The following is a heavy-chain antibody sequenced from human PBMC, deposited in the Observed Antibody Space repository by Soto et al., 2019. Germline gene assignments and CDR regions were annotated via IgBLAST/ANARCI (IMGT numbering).Heavy chain of an antibody. CDR3: ARVYYGSGSYYNYFDY. V-gene: IGHV3-48*03. J-gene: IGHJ4*02. D-gene: IGHD3-10*01. CDR1: GFTFSSYE. Sequence: GGSLRLSCAASGFTFSSYEMNWVRQAPGKGLEWVSYISSSGSTIYYADSAKGRFTISRDNAKNSLYLQMNSLRAEDTAVYYCARVYYGSGSYYNYFDYWGQGTLVTVSS. CDR2: ISSSGSTI.